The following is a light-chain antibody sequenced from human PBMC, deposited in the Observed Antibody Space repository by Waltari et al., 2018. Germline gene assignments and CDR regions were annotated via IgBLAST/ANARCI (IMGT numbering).Light chain of an antibody. J-gene: IGKJ5*01. CDR2: WAS. V-gene: IGKV4-1*01. CDR1: QSLFSTSNSKTY. Sequence: DIVMTQSPDFLAVSLGERATINCKSSQSLFSTSNSKTYISWYQQKPGQPPKLLIYWASTRGSGVPDRVSGSGSGTDFTLTISSLQAEDVAVYYCHHYYIPPLTFGQGTRLEIK. CDR3: HHYYIPPLT.